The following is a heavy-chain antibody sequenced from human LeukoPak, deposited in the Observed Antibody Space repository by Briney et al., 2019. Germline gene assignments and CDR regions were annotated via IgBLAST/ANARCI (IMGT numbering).Heavy chain of an antibody. J-gene: IGHJ4*02. CDR3: ARDWGAVAGTPYDDY. CDR1: GYTFTSYG. Sequence: GASVKVSCKASGYTFTSYGISWVRQAPGQGLEWMGWISAYNGNTNYAQKLQGRVTMTTDTSTSTAYMELSSLRSEDTAVYYCARDWGAVAGTPYDDYWGQGTLVTVSS. CDR2: ISAYNGNT. V-gene: IGHV1-18*01. D-gene: IGHD6-19*01.